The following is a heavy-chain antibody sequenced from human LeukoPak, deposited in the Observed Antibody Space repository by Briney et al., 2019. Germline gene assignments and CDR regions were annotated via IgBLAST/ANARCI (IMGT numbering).Heavy chain of an antibody. Sequence: PSETLSLTCTVSGGSISSYYWSWIRQPPEKGLEWIGYIYTSGSTNYNPSLKSRVTISVDTSKNQFSLKLSSVTAADTAVYYCARLENYDFWSGYYMDVWGKGTTVTVSS. D-gene: IGHD3-3*01. CDR1: GGSISSYY. CDR2: IYTSGST. J-gene: IGHJ6*03. CDR3: ARLENYDFWSGYYMDV. V-gene: IGHV4-4*09.